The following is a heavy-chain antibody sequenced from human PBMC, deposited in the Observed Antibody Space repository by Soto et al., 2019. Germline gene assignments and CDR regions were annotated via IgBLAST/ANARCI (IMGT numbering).Heavy chain of an antibody. D-gene: IGHD3-9*01. J-gene: IGHJ6*03. CDR1: GYTFTSYG. Sequence: GASVKVSCKASGYTFTSYGISWVRKAPGQGLEWMGWISAYNGNTNYAQKLQGRVTMTTDTSTSTAYMELRSLRSDDTAVYYCARGNDILTGYISELYYYYYYMYVWGKGTTVTVSS. CDR3: ARGNDILTGYISELYYYYYYMYV. CDR2: ISAYNGNT. V-gene: IGHV1-18*01.